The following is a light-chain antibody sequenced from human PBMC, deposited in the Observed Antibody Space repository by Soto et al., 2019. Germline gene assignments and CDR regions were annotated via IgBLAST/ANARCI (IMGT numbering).Light chain of an antibody. CDR1: QSISSW. V-gene: IGKV1-5*03. J-gene: IGKJ1*01. Sequence: DIQMTQSPSTLSASVGDRVTITCRASQSISSWLAWYQQRPGKAPKLLIYKASNLDSGVPSRFSGSGSGTELTLTISSLHPDDFATYYCQQYYTYPWTFGPGTKVEIK. CDR2: KAS. CDR3: QQYYTYPWT.